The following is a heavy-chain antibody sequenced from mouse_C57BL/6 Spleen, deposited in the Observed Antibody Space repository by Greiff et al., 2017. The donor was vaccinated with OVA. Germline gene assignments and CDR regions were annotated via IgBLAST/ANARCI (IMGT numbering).Heavy chain of an antibody. V-gene: IGHV5-4*01. CDR2: ISDGGSYT. CDR3: ARASGRDAMDY. J-gene: IGHJ4*01. D-gene: IGHD3-1*01. Sequence: EVQLVESGGGLVKPGGSLKLSCAASGFTFSSYAMSWVRQTPEKRLEWVATISDGGSYTYYPDNVKGRFTISRDNAKNNLYLQMSHLKSEDTAMYYCARASGRDAMDYWGQGTSVTVSS. CDR1: GFTFSSYA.